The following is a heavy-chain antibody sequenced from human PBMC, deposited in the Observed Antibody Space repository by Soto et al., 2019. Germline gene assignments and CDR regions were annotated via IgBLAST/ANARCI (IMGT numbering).Heavy chain of an antibody. CDR3: ARDSGGRIRDVCLDY. J-gene: IGHJ4*02. D-gene: IGHD3-10*01. CDR1: GFTFSGYY. Sequence: QVQLVESGGGLVKPGGSLRLSCAASGFTFSGYYMSWIRQAPGEGLEWVSYISTSGSTIHYADSVKGRFTISSDNAKNSLSRQMNSLRAEDTAVYYCARDSGGRIRDVCLDYWGQGTLVTVSA. CDR2: ISTSGSTI. V-gene: IGHV3-11*01.